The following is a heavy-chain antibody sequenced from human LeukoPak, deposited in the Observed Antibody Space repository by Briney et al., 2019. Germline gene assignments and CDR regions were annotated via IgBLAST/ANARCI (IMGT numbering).Heavy chain of an antibody. CDR3: AKARSTSAWFDP. V-gene: IGHV3-9*01. D-gene: IGHD2-2*01. J-gene: IGHJ5*02. CDR1: GFTFDDYA. Sequence: GGSLRLSCAASGFTFDDYAMHWFRQAPGKGLEWVSGISWNSGNMGYADSVKGRFTISRDNAKNSLYLQMNSLRPEDTALYYYAKARSTSAWFDPWGQGTLVTVSS. CDR2: ISWNSGNM.